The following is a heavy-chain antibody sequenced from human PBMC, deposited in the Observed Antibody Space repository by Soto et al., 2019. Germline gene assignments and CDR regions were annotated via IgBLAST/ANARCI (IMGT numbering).Heavy chain of an antibody. J-gene: IGHJ4*02. D-gene: IGHD3-9*01. CDR3: ARAQYDILTGYYTQAFDY. CDR2: INHSGST. V-gene: IGHV4-34*01. Sequence: SETLSLTXAVYGGSFSGYYWSWIRQPPGKGLEWIGEINHSGSTNYNPSLKSRVTISVDTSKNQFSLKLSSVTAADTAVYYCARAQYDILTGYYTQAFDYWGQGTLVTVSS. CDR1: GGSFSGYY.